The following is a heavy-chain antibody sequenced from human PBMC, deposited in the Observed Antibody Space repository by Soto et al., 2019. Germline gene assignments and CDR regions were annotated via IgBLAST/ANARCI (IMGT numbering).Heavy chain of an antibody. Sequence: SETLSLTCAVYGGSFSGYYWSWIRQPPGKGLEWIGEINHSGSTNYNPSLKSRVTISVDTSKNQFSLKLSSVTAADTAVYYCARELRRFLEWPYPPRWFDPWGQGTLVTVS. D-gene: IGHD3-3*01. CDR3: ARELRRFLEWPYPPRWFDP. J-gene: IGHJ5*02. CDR1: GGSFSGYY. V-gene: IGHV4-34*01. CDR2: INHSGST.